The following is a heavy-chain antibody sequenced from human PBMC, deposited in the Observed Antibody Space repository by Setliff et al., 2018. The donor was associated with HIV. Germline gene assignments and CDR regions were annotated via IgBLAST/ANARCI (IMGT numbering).Heavy chain of an antibody. CDR3: ARVPSCADAWCYMYYYYYYGMDV. CDR1: GASINSMTDY. V-gene: IGHV4-39*07. CDR2: IRYSGNT. J-gene: IGHJ6*02. Sequence: SETLSLTCTVSGASINSMTDYWGWIRQPPGKGLEWIASIRYSGNTFYNPSLKSRTTIYVDTSKNQFSLKLKSVTAADAAVYYCARVPSCADAWCYMYYYYYYGMDVWGQGTTVTVSS. D-gene: IGHD2-8*02.